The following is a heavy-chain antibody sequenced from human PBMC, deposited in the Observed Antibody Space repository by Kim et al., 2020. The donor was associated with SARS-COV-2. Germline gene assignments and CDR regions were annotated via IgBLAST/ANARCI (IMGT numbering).Heavy chain of an antibody. J-gene: IGHJ6*02. CDR2: INTNTGNP. D-gene: IGHD3-16*01. CDR1: GYTFTSYA. CDR3: ARGWGSYYYYGMDV. Sequence: ASVKVSCKASGYTFTSYAMNWVRQAPGQGLEWMGWINTNTGNPTYAQGFTGRFVFSLDTSVSTAYLQISSLKAEDTAVYYCARGWGSYYYYGMDVWGQGTTVTVSS. V-gene: IGHV7-4-1*02.